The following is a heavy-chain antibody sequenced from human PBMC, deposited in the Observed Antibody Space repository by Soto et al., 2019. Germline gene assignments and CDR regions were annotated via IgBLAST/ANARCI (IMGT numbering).Heavy chain of an antibody. Sequence: GGSLRLSCAASGFTFSSHWMHWVRQAPGKGLVWVSRINSDGSSTTYADSVKGRFTFSGDNAKNTLYLQMNSLRAEDTAIYYCARDEGYGYGVDYWGQGTLVTVSS. V-gene: IGHV3-74*01. J-gene: IGHJ4*02. CDR2: INSDGSST. D-gene: IGHD5-18*01. CDR3: ARDEGYGYGVDY. CDR1: GFTFSSHW.